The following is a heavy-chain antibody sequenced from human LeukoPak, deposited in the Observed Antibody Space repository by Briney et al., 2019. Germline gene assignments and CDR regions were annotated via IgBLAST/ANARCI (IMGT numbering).Heavy chain of an antibody. D-gene: IGHD3-3*01. CDR3: AREYDFWRAFDY. Sequence: GASVTVSCKASGYTFTGYYMHWVRQAPGQGLEWMGWINPNSGGTDYAQKFQGRVTMTRDTSISTAYMELSRLRSDDTAVYHCAREYDFWRAFDYWGQGTLVTVSS. J-gene: IGHJ4*02. CDR2: INPNSGGT. CDR1: GYTFTGYY. V-gene: IGHV1-2*02.